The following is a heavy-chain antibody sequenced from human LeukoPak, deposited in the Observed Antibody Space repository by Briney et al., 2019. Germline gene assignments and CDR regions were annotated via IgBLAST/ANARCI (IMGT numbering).Heavy chain of an antibody. V-gene: IGHV4-34*01. J-gene: IGHJ6*02. CDR1: GGSFSGHY. Sequence: SETLSLTCAVYGGSFSGHYWSWIRQPPGKGLEWIGEINHNGSTNYNPSLKSRITVSIDTSKNQFSLKLSSVTAADTAVYYCARGTLSYYYDSSGYYYYYGMDVWGQGTTVTVTS. CDR2: INHNGST. D-gene: IGHD3-22*01. CDR3: ARGTLSYYYDSSGYYYYYGMDV.